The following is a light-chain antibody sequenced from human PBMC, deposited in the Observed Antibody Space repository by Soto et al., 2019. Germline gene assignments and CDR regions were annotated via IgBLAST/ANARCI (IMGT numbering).Light chain of an antibody. V-gene: IGKV3-20*01. CDR3: QQYGNSPGYT. CDR1: QSVSSSY. J-gene: IGKJ2*01. CDR2: GAS. Sequence: EIVLTQSPGTLSLSPGERATLSCRASQSVSSSYLAWYQQKPGQAPRLLIYGASSRATGIPDRFSGSGSGTDFTLTISRLGPEVFAVYYCQQYGNSPGYTFGQGTKLEIK.